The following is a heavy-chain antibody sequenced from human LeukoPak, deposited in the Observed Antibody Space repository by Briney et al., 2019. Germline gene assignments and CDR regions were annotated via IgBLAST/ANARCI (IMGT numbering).Heavy chain of an antibody. J-gene: IGHJ4*01. CDR3: ARGSSARFIGPEY. CDR2: ISTDGSST. D-gene: IGHD1-26*01. Sequence: GGSRRLSCAASGFTFSIFWMSWVRQAPGKGLVWISRISTDGSSTNYADSVKGRFSISRDNAKNTLYLQMNSLRVEDTAVYFCARGSSARFIGPEYWGHGTLVTVSS. V-gene: IGHV3-74*01. CDR1: GFTFSIFW.